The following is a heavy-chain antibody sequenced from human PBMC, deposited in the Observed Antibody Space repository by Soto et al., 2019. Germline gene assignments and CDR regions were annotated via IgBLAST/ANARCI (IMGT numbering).Heavy chain of an antibody. Sequence: QVQLVESGGGVVQPGRSLRLSCAASGFIFSNFGMHWVRQAPGKGLEWVAVIWYDGSNEYYADSVKGRFTNSKDNSKNMLYLQMNSLRAEDTAVYYCARDDIPGITVATYGLDVWGQGTTVTVSS. CDR3: ARDDIPGITVATYGLDV. CDR2: IWYDGSNE. CDR1: GFIFSNFG. J-gene: IGHJ6*02. D-gene: IGHD6-19*01. V-gene: IGHV3-33*01.